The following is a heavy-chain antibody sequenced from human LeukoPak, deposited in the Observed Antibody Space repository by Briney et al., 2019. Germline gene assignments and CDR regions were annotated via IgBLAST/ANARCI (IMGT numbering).Heavy chain of an antibody. CDR3: AKTSDLDYYYYYMDV. V-gene: IGHV3-23*01. J-gene: IGHJ6*03. Sequence: PGGSLRLSCAASGFTFSSYAMSWVRQAPGKGLEWVSAISGSGGSTYYADSVKGRFTISRDNSKSTLYLQMNSLRAEDTAVYYCAKTSDLDYYYYYMDVWGKGTTVTVSS. CDR1: GFTFSSYA. CDR2: ISGSGGST. D-gene: IGHD2-2*01.